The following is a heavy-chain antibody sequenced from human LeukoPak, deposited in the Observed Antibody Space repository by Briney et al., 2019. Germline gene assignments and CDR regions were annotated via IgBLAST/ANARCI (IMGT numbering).Heavy chain of an antibody. V-gene: IGHV1-69*06. D-gene: IGHD2-15*01. CDR3: ARVRFGGVVAATPYYFDY. CDR1: GGTFSNYA. J-gene: IGHJ4*02. CDR2: IIPIFGTA. Sequence: SVKVSCKASGGTFSNYAISWVRQAPGQGLEWMGGIIPIFGTANYAQKFRGRVTITADKSTRTAYMELSSLRSDDTAVYYCARVRFGGVVAATPYYFDYWGQGTLVTVSS.